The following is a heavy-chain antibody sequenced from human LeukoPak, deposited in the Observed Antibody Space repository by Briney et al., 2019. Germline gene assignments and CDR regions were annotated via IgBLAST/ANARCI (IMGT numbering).Heavy chain of an antibody. D-gene: IGHD3-3*01. CDR1: GGSISSGGYY. CDR2: IYYSGST. CDR3: ARETSDFWSGPEGQVIDY. Sequence: PSETLSLTCNVSGGSISSGGYYWSWIRQHPGKGLEWFGYIYYSGSTYYNPSLKSRVTISVDTSKNQFSLKLSSVTAADTAVYYCARETSDFWSGPEGQVIDYWGQGTLVTVSS. V-gene: IGHV4-31*03. J-gene: IGHJ4*02.